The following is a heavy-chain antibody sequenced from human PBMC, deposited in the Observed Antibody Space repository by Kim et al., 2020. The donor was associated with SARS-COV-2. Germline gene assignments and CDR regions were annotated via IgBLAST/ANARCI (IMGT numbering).Heavy chain of an antibody. V-gene: IGHV3-72*01. CDR1: GFTFSDYY. D-gene: IGHD1-1*01. Sequence: GGSLRLSCAASGFTFSDYYMDWFRQAPGKGLEWVGRTRNKANSYTTEYAASVKGRFTISRDDSKISLYLQMNSLKTDDTAVYYWASDVEMGTPNYYYYGMDVWGQGTAVTVSS. CDR2: TRNKANSYTT. CDR3: ASDVEMGTPNYYYYGMDV. J-gene: IGHJ6*02.